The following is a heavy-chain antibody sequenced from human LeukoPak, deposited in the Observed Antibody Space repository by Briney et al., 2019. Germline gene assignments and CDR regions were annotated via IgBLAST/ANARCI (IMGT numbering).Heavy chain of an antibody. CDR2: IWYDGSSK. D-gene: IGHD3-10*01. V-gene: IGHV3-33*01. CDR1: GFTFSSFG. J-gene: IGHJ6*02. CDR3: ARSGSTYYYGMDV. Sequence: PGGSLRLSCAASGFTFSSFGMHWVRHAPGKGLEWVALIWYDGSSKYYADSVKGRFTISRDSSNNTLYLQMNSLRAEDTAVYYCARSGSTYYYGMDVWGQGTTVTVSS.